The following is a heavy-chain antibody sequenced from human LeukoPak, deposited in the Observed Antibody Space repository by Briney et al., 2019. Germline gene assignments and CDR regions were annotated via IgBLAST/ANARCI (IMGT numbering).Heavy chain of an antibody. CDR2: TNNDGRIT. CDR1: GFTFSNYW. V-gene: IGHV3-74*01. CDR3: ASTAAGAEYFQH. Sequence: GGSLRLSCAASGFTFSNYWMHWVRQAPGKGLVWVSRTNNDGRITTYADSVKGRFTISRDNSKNTLYLQMNSLRAEDTAVYYCASTAAGAEYFQHWGQGTLVTVSS. D-gene: IGHD6-13*01. J-gene: IGHJ1*01.